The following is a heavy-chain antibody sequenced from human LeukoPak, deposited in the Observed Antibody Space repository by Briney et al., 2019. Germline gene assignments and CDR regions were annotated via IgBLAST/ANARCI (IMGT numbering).Heavy chain of an antibody. Sequence: GGSLRLSCAASGFTFDDYGMSWVRQAPGKGLEGVSGINWSGGSTGYADSVKGRFTISRDNAKNSLYLQMNSLRAEDTASYYCATSRIAVAGRDYWGQGTLVTVSS. CDR1: GFTFDDYG. CDR2: INWSGGST. D-gene: IGHD6-19*01. V-gene: IGHV3-20*04. CDR3: ATSRIAVAGRDY. J-gene: IGHJ4*02.